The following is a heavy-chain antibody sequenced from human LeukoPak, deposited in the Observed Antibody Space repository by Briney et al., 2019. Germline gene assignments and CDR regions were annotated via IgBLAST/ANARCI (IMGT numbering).Heavy chain of an antibody. D-gene: IGHD3-3*01. Sequence: ASVKVSCKASGYTFIAYYIHWLRQAPGQGLEWMGRINPNSGGTNYAQKFQGRVTMTRDTSISTAYMELSRLRSDDTAVYYCARTYYDFWSGYYYRGYYGMDVWGQGTTVTVSS. CDR1: GYTFIAYY. V-gene: IGHV1-2*06. CDR2: INPNSGGT. CDR3: ARTYYDFWSGYYYRGYYGMDV. J-gene: IGHJ6*02.